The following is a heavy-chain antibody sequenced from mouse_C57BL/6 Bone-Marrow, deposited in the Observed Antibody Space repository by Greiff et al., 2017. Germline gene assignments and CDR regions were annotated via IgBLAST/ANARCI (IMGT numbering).Heavy chain of an antibody. V-gene: IGHV1-4*01. CDR1: GYTFTSYT. CDR3: ARSTTVGDYAMDY. J-gene: IGHJ4*01. D-gene: IGHD1-1*01. Sequence: VQLQQSGAELARPGASVTMSCKASGYTFTSYTMHWVKQRPGQGLEWIGYINPSSGYTKYNQKFKDKATLTADKSSSTAYMQLSSLTAEDSAVYYCARSTTVGDYAMDYWGQGTSVTVSS. CDR2: INPSSGYT.